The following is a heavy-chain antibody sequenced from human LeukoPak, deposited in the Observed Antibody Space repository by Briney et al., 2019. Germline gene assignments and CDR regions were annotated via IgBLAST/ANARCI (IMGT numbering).Heavy chain of an antibody. CDR2: ICDSGRTV. Sequence: KTGGSLRLSCAASGFTFSDYYMSWLRQAPGKGLEWVAYICDSGRTVYYADSVKGRFTISRDNAKNSVCLQMNNLRAEDTAVYYCARDRLGDYDHSGYYDKWGQGTLVTVS. J-gene: IGHJ4*02. CDR1: GFTFSDYY. D-gene: IGHD3-22*01. V-gene: IGHV3-11*01. CDR3: ARDRLGDYDHSGYYDK.